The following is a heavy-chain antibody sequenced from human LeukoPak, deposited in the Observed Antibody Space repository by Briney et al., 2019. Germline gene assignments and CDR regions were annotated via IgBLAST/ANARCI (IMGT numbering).Heavy chain of an antibody. V-gene: IGHV1-18*01. CDR3: GRDWELRFHQGGLDY. D-gene: IGHD3-3*01. Sequence: ASVKVSCKASGYTFTSYGISWVRQAPGQGLEWMGRINPRDGETNFAQKFQGRVTMTSDTSISTAYMELSGLRSDDTAVYYCGRDWELRFHQGGLDYWGQGALVTVSS. CDR1: GYTFTSYG. J-gene: IGHJ4*02. CDR2: INPRDGET.